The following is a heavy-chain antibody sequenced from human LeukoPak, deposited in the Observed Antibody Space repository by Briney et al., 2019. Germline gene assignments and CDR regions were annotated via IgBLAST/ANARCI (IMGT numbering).Heavy chain of an antibody. D-gene: IGHD3-22*01. J-gene: IGHJ4*02. CDR1: GGSISSSSYY. V-gene: IGHV4-39*01. Sequence: PSETLSLTCTVSGGSISSSSYYWGWIRQPPGKGPEWIGSIYYSGSTYYNPSLKSRVTISVDTSKNQFSLKLSSVTAADTAVYYCARHPLYYYDSSGPFDYWGQGTLVTVSS. CDR3: ARHPLYYYDSSGPFDY. CDR2: IYYSGST.